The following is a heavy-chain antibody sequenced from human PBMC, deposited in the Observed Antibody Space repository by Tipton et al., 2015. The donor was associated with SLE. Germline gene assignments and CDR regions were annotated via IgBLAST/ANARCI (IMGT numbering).Heavy chain of an antibody. V-gene: IGHV4-34*01. CDR2: INHSGST. CDR3: ARGWAVAGPLAFDY. J-gene: IGHJ4*02. CDR1: GGSFSGYY. D-gene: IGHD6-19*01. Sequence: LRLSCAVYGGSFSGYYWTWIRQPPGKGLEWIGEINHSGSTNYNPSLKSRVTISVDTSKKEFSLNLTSVTAADTAVYYCARGWAVAGPLAFDYWGQGILVTVSS.